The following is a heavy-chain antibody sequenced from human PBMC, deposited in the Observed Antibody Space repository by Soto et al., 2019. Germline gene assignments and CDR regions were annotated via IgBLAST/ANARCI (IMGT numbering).Heavy chain of an antibody. D-gene: IGHD6-19*01. CDR2: ISVYSGNT. J-gene: IGHJ5*02. CDR1: GYTFTSYG. V-gene: IGHV1-18*01. CDR3: ARDPGQWLVDP. Sequence: QVLLEQSGAEVKKPGASVKVSCETSGYTFTSYGISWVRQAPGQGLEWMGWISVYSGNTHYAQTLQGRVSLTRDTSTSTAYMELRSLRSDDTAVYYCARDPGQWLVDPWGQGTLVTVAS.